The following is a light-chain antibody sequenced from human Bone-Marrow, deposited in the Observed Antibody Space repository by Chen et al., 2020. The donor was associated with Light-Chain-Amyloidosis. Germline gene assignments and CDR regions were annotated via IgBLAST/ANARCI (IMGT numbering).Light chain of an antibody. J-gene: IGLJ2*01. V-gene: IGLV3-19*01. CDR1: SLRRYY. CDR3: NVRDSSGKHLV. CDR2: GKN. Sequence: SELTQHPVVFVAFGQTVRITCQGDSLRRYYASWYQQTPGQAPSLVIYGKNNLPAGIPDRFAGSTSGNSASLTITGAQAEDEAVYYCNVRDSSGKHLVFGGGTKLTVL.